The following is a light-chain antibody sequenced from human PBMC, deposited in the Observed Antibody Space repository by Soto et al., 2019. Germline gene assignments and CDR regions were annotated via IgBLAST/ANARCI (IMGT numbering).Light chain of an antibody. CDR1: QSVRTN. CDR2: GAS. J-gene: IGKJ4*01. V-gene: IGKV3-15*01. CDR3: QHYNNLWG. Sequence: EIVLTQSPATLSLSPGERVTLSCRASQSVRTNLAWYQQKPGQAPRPLIYGASTRATGVPARFSGSGSGTEFTLTISSLQSEDFAVYYCQHYNNLWGFGGGTKVEIK.